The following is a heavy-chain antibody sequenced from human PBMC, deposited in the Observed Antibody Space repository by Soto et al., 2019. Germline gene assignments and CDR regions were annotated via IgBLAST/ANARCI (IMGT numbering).Heavy chain of an antibody. D-gene: IGHD3-9*01. J-gene: IGHJ4*02. CDR1: GFSVSGDT. Sequence: EVQLVETGGGLIYPGGSLRLSCAASGFSVSGDTMNWVRQAPGKGLEWISAIYSGGNTNDAGSVKGRFTISRDTSKNTLYLQMNSMRVEDTAVNYCARHAWLENWGQGTLVTVPS. CDR2: IYSGGNT. CDR3: ARHAWLEN. V-gene: IGHV3-53*02.